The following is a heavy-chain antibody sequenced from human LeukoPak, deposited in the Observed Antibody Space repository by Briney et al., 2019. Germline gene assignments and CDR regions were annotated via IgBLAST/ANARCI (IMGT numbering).Heavy chain of an antibody. CDR3: ARGDYPTDDAFDI. CDR1: GGTFSSYA. D-gene: IGHD2-21*01. Sequence: SVKVSCKASGGTFSSYAISWVRQAPGQGLEWMGRIIPIFGTANYAQKFQGRVTITTDESTSTAYMELSSLRSEDTAVYYCARGDYPTDDAFDIWGQGTMVTVSS. CDR2: IIPIFGTA. V-gene: IGHV1-69*05. J-gene: IGHJ3*02.